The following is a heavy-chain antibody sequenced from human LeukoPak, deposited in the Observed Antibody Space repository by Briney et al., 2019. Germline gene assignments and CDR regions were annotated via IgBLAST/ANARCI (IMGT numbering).Heavy chain of an antibody. CDR2: ISAYNGNT. CDR1: GYTFTSYG. D-gene: IGHD6-13*01. V-gene: IGHV1-18*01. CDR3: GKDWAALRRPYEY. Sequence: ASVKVSCKASGYTFTSYGISWVRQAPGQGLEWMGWISAYNGNTNYAQKLQGRVTMTTDTSTSTAYMELKSLRAEDTAVYYCGKDWAALRRPYEYWGQGALVTVSS. J-gene: IGHJ4*02.